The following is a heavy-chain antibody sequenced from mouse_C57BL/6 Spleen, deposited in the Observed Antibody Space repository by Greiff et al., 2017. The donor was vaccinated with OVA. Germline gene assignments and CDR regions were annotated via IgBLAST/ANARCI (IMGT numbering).Heavy chain of an antibody. D-gene: IGHD2-4*01. J-gene: IGHJ1*03. Sequence: EVQLVESGPELVKPGASVKIPCKASGYTFTDYNMDWVKQSHGKSLEWIGDINPNNGGTIYNQKFKGKATLTVDKSSSTAYMELRSLTSEDTAVYYCARYYDYDGWYFDVWGTGTTVTVSS. CDR1: GYTFTDYN. V-gene: IGHV1-18*01. CDR3: ARYYDYDGWYFDV. CDR2: INPNNGGT.